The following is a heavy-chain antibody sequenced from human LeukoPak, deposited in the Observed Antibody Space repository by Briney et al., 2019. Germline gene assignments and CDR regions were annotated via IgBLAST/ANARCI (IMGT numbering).Heavy chain of an antibody. CDR3: ARGVRGDAFDI. CDR2: IYYSGST. CDR1: GGSISSGGYY. J-gene: IGHJ3*02. Sequence: PSQTLSLTCTVFGGSISSGGYYWSWIRQHPGKGLEWIGYIYYSGSTYYNPSLKSRVTISVDTSKNQFSLKLSSVTAADTAVYYCARGVRGDAFDIWGQGTMVTVSS. V-gene: IGHV4-31*03.